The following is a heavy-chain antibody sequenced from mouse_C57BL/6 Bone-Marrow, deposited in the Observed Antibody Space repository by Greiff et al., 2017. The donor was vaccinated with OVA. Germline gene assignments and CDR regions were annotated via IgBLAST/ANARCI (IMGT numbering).Heavy chain of an antibody. V-gene: IGHV3-6*01. CDR1: GYSITSGYY. J-gene: IGHJ3*01. CDR3: ASSPLYYYGSHQAWFAY. CDR2: ISYDGSN. Sequence: EVQVVESGPGLVKPSQSLSLTCSVTGYSITSGYYWNWIRQFPGNKLEWMGYISYDGSNNYNPSLKNRISITRDTSKNQFFLKLNSVTTEDTATYYCASSPLYYYGSHQAWFAYWGQGTLVTVSA. D-gene: IGHD1-1*01.